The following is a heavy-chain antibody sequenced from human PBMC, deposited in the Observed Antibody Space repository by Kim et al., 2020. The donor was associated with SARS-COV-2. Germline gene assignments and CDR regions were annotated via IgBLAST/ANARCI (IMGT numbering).Heavy chain of an antibody. J-gene: IGHJ4*02. Sequence: GGSLRLSCAASGFTFSDYYMSWIRQAPGKGLEWVSYISSSGSTIYYADAVKGRFTISRDNAKNSLYLQMNSLRAEDTAVYYCAGDPNYYGSGSFDYWGQGTLVTVSS. CDR1: GFTFSDYY. V-gene: IGHV3-11*01. CDR3: AGDPNYYGSGSFDY. D-gene: IGHD3-10*01. CDR2: ISSSGSTI.